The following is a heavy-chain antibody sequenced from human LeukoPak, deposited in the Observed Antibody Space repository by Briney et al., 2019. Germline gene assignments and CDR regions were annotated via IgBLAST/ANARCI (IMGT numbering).Heavy chain of an antibody. CDR3: ARGVDIAMGGDY. CDR2: IYHSGST. Sequence: SETLSLTCTVSGGSIGSGGYYWSWIRQPPGKGLEWIGYIYHSGSTYYNPSLKSRVTISVDRSKNQFSLKLSSVTAADTAVYYCARGVDIAMGGDYWGQGTLVTVSS. CDR1: GGSIGSGGYY. J-gene: IGHJ4*02. D-gene: IGHD5-18*01. V-gene: IGHV4-30-2*01.